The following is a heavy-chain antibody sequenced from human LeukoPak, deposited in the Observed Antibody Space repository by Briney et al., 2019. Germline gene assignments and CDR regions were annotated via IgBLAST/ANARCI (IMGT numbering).Heavy chain of an antibody. V-gene: IGHV3-7*01. D-gene: IGHD3-10*02. CDR3: ATCCYFDY. Sequence: GGSLRLSCAASGFTFSSCWMSWVRQAPGKGLEWVANIKQDGSEKYYVDSVKGRFTISRDNAKNSLYLQMNSLRAEDTAVYYCATCCYFDYWGQGTLVTVSS. CDR1: GFTFSSCW. J-gene: IGHJ4*02. CDR2: IKQDGSEK.